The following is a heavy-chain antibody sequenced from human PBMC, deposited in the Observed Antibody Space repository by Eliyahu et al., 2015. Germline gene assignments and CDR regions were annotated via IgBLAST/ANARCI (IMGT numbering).Heavy chain of an antibody. J-gene: IGHJ4*02. CDR3: ARGRERGSSGWSLDY. CDR2: IYYTGST. Sequence: QVQLQESGPGLVKPXETLSLTCXXXXGSVXXGDYYWSXXRQPPGRGLEWIGYIYYTGSTNYNPSLKSRVTISVDTSRNQFSLKLSSVTAADTAVYYCARGRERGSSGWSLDYWGQGTLVTVSS. CDR1: XGSVXXGDYY. D-gene: IGHD6-19*01. V-gene: IGHV4-61*08.